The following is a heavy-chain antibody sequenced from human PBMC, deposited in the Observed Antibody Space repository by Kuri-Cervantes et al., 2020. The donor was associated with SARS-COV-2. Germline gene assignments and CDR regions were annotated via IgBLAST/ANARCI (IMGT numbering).Heavy chain of an antibody. V-gene: IGHV3-48*01. J-gene: IGHJ6*03. CDR3: ARVRNDYYYYYYMDV. CDR1: GFTFSSYS. Sequence: LSLTCAASGFTFSSYSMNWVRQAPGKGLEWVSNIGSSISTIYHSDSVKGRFTVSRDNAKNSLYLQMNSLRAEDTAVYYCARVRNDYYYYYYMDVWGKGTTVTVSS. CDR2: IGSSISTI.